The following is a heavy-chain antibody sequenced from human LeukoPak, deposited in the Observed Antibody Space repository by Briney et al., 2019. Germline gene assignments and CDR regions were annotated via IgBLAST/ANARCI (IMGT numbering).Heavy chain of an antibody. D-gene: IGHD3-10*01. CDR2: ISSSSSTI. CDR3: ARYSYYGSGSYTDDAFDI. J-gene: IGHJ3*02. CDR1: GFTFSSYS. Sequence: GGSLRLSCAASGFTFSSYSMNWVRQAPGKGLEWVSYISSSSSTIYYADSVKGRFTISRDNAKNSLYLQMNSLRAEDTAVYYCARYSYYGSGSYTDDAFDIWGQGTMVTVSS. V-gene: IGHV3-48*01.